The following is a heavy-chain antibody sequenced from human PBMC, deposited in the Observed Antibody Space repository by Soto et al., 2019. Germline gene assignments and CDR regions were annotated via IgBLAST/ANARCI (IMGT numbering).Heavy chain of an antibody. D-gene: IGHD3-16*02. CDR1: VGSFSGYY. CDR2: INHSGST. V-gene: IGHV4-34*01. J-gene: IGHJ5*02. CDR3: ARLTFGGVIVLRGYSLWWFDP. Sequence: SKTLSVTCSVYVGSFSGYYWSWIRQPPGKGLEWIGEINHSGSTNYNPSLKSRVTISVDTSKNQFSLKLSSVTAADTAVYYCARLTFGGVIVLRGYSLWWFDPWRQGTLVPVSS.